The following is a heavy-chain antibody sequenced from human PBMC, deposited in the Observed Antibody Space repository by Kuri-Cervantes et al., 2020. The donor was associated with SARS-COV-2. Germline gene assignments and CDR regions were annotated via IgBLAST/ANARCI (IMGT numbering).Heavy chain of an antibody. V-gene: IGHV3-30-3*01. Sequence: GGSLRLSCAASGFTFSSYAMHWVRQAPGKGLEWVAVISYDRSNKYYADSVKGRFTISRDNSKNTLYLQMNSLRAEDTAVYYCARSAPPGIAAAGVDWYFDYWGQGTLVTVSS. CDR2: ISYDRSNK. CDR3: ARSAPPGIAAAGVDWYFDY. D-gene: IGHD6-13*01. J-gene: IGHJ4*02. CDR1: GFTFSSYA.